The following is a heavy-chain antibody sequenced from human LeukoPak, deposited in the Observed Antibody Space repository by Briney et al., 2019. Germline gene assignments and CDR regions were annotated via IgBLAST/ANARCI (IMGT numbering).Heavy chain of an antibody. J-gene: IGHJ4*02. CDR3: ARRPKWLTSYYFDY. V-gene: IGHV4-34*01. CDR1: GGSFSGYD. Sequence: SETLSLTCAVYGGSFSGYDWSWIRQPPGKGLEWIGEINHSGSTNYNPSLKSRVTISVDTSKNQFSLKLSSVTAADTAVYYCARRPKWLTSYYFDYWGQGTLVTVSS. D-gene: IGHD6-19*01. CDR2: INHSGST.